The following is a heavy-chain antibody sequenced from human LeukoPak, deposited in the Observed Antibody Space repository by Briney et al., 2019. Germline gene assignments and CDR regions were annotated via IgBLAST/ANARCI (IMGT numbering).Heavy chain of an antibody. CDR1: GFTFSSYA. Sequence: GGSLRLSCAASGFTFSSYAMHWVRQAPGKGLEWVAVISYDGSNKYYADSVKGRFTISRDNSKNTLYLQMNSLRAEDTAVYYCARDHQRLVGSYYYYYGMDVWGQGTTVTVSS. CDR3: ARDHQRLVGSYYYYYGMDV. J-gene: IGHJ6*02. CDR2: ISYDGSNK. V-gene: IGHV3-30-3*01. D-gene: IGHD6-19*01.